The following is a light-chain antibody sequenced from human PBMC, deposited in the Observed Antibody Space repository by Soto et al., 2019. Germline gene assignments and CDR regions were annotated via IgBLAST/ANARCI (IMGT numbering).Light chain of an antibody. Sequence: EIVLTQSPDTLSLSPGERATLPCRASQSISSSYLAWYQQKPGQAPRLLIYGASNRATGIPDRFSGSGSGTDFTLTISRLEPEDFAVYYCQQYGSSGTFGQGTKVDIK. CDR2: GAS. V-gene: IGKV3-20*01. CDR1: QSISSSY. CDR3: QQYGSSGT. J-gene: IGKJ1*01.